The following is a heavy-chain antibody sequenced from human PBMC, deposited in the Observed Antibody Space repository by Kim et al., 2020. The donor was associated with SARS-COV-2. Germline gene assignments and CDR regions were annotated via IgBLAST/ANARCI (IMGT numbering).Heavy chain of an antibody. CDR3: GGEPIYCSGGSCYFPVDY. CDR2: IYYSGST. Sequence: SETLSLTCTVSGGSISSSSYYWGWIRQPPGKGLEWIVSIYYSGSTYYNPSLKSRVTISVDTSKNQFSLKLSSVTAADTAVYYCGGEPIYCSGGSCYFPVDYWGQGTLVTVSS. J-gene: IGHJ4*02. D-gene: IGHD2-15*01. CDR1: GGSISSSSYY. V-gene: IGHV4-39*01.